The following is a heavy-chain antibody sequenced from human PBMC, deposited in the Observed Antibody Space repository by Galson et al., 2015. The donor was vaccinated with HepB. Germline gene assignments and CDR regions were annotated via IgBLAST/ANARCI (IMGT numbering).Heavy chain of an antibody. CDR3: ARETTMIGEGELPFDY. D-gene: IGHD3-22*01. V-gene: IGHV1-2*06. Sequence: SVKVSCKASGYTFTAYYIHWVRQAPGQGLEWMGRINPNSGDTHYAQNFWGRVTMTRDTSITTVYMALSRLRFDDTAVYCCARETTMIGEGELPFDYWGQGSLVTVSS. J-gene: IGHJ4*02. CDR2: INPNSGDT. CDR1: GYTFTAYY.